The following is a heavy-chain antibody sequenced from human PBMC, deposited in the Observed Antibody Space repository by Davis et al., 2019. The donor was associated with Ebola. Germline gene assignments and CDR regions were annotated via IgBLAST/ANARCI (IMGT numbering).Heavy chain of an antibody. V-gene: IGHV4-34*01. CDR1: GGSFSGYY. J-gene: IGHJ6*02. Sequence: MPSETLSLTCAVYGGSFSGYYWSWFRQPPGKGLEWIGEINHSGSTNYNPSLKSRVTISVDTSKNQFSLKLSSVTAADTAVYYCARLTAAPGNYYYYYGMDVWGQGTTVTVSS. D-gene: IGHD6-13*01. CDR2: INHSGST. CDR3: ARLTAAPGNYYYYYGMDV.